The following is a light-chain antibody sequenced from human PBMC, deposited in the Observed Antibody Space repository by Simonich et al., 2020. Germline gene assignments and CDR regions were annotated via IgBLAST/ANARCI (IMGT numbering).Light chain of an antibody. J-gene: IGLJ3*02. CDR3: SSYTSSSTWV. Sequence: QSALTQPASVSGSPGQSITISCTGTSSDVGGYNYVSWYQPHPGQAPKLMIYDVSKRPSWVSNRFSGSKSGNTASLTISGLQAEDEADYYCSSYTSSSTWVFGGGTKLTVL. CDR2: DVS. V-gene: IGLV2-14*03. CDR1: SSDVGGYNY.